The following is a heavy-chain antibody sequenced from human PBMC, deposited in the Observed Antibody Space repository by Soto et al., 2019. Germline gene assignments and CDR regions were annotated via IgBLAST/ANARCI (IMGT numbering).Heavy chain of an antibody. D-gene: IGHD4-17*01. CDR2: ISSSSRHI. V-gene: IGHV3-21*06. CDR3: AANDYRGQLDH. Sequence: PGGSLRLSCGGSGFTFSTYNLNWVRQAPGRGLEWVASISSSSRHIYYSESLKGRISISRDNAKNSVNLQINSLRGDDTAVYYCAANDYRGQLDHWGQGTLVTVSS. J-gene: IGHJ4*02. CDR1: GFTFSTYN.